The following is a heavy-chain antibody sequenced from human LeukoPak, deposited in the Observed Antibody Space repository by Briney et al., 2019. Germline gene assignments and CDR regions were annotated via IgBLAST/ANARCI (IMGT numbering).Heavy chain of an antibody. CDR2: IYTSGST. CDR3: ARHLRRVV. CDR1: GGSISRYY. V-gene: IGHV4-4*09. J-gene: IGHJ6*04. Sequence: ASETLALTCTVSGGSISRYYGSGIRQPPAKGLEWIGYIYTSGSTNYNPSLKSRVTMSVDTSKNQFSLKPSSVTAAATAVYSCARHLRRVVWGKGTTVTVSS.